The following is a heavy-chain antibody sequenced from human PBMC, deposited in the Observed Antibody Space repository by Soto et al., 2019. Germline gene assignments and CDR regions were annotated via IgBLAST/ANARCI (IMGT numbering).Heavy chain of an antibody. CDR2: ISGSGGST. D-gene: IGHD3-22*01. J-gene: IGHJ4*02. V-gene: IGHV3-23*01. Sequence: SGGSLRLSCAASGFTFSSYAMSWVRQAPGKGLEWVSAISGSGGSTYYADSVKGRFTISRDNSKNTLYLQMNSLRAEDTAVYYCAKSLLRITMIVVVTQGGYFDYWGQGTLVTVSS. CDR3: AKSLLRITMIVVVTQGGYFDY. CDR1: GFTFSSYA.